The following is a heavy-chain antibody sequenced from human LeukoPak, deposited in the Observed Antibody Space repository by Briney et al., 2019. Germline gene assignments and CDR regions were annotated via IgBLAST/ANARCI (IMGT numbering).Heavy chain of an antibody. CDR1: GGSISSSSYY. V-gene: IGHV4-39*07. J-gene: IGHJ6*03. Sequence: PSETLSLTCTVSGGSISSSSYYWGWIRQPPGKGLEWIGEINHSGSTNYNPSLKSRVTISVDTSKNQFSLKLSSVTAADTAVYYCARAPKSITIFGVVIQYYYYMDVWGKGTTVTVSS. CDR3: ARAPKSITIFGVVIQYYYYMDV. CDR2: INHSGST. D-gene: IGHD3-3*01.